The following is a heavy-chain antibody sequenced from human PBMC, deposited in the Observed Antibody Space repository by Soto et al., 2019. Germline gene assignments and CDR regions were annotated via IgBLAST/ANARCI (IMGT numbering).Heavy chain of an antibody. Sequence: GGSLRLSCAASGFTFSSYAMHWVRQAPGKGLEWVAVISYDGRNKYYADSVKGRFTISRDNSKNTLYLQMSSLRAEDTAVYYCVNDGSSGWPYYYGMDVWGQGTTVTVSS. J-gene: IGHJ6*02. CDR2: ISYDGRNK. CDR1: GFTFSSYA. V-gene: IGHV3-30*18. D-gene: IGHD6-19*01. CDR3: VNDGSSGWPYYYGMDV.